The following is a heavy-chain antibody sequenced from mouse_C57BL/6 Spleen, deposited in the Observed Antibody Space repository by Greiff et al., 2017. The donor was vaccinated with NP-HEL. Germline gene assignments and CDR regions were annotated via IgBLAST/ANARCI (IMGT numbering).Heavy chain of an antibody. D-gene: IGHD2-2*01. CDR2: IDPENGDT. CDR1: GFNIKDDY. V-gene: IGHV14-4*01. J-gene: IGHJ4*01. CDR3: TPLGLRAMDY. Sequence: VQLKESGAELVRPGASVKLSCTASGFNIKDDYMHWVKQRPEQGLEWIGWIDPENGDTEYASKFQGKATITADTSSNTAYLQLSSLTSEDTAVYYCTPLGLRAMDYWGQGTSVTVSS.